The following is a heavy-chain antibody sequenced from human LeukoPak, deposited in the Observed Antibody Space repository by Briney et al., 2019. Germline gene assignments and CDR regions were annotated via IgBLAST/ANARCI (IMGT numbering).Heavy chain of an antibody. CDR1: GFTFSDYY. CDR3: ARAYSSGWYYFDY. V-gene: IGHV3-11*03. J-gene: IGHJ4*02. D-gene: IGHD6-19*01. Sequence: GGSLRLSYEASGFTFSDYYMSWIRQAPGEGLEWVSYISSSSSYTNYADSVKGRFTISRDNAKNSLYLQMNSLRAEDTAVYYCARAYSSGWYYFDYWGQGTLVTVSS. CDR2: ISSSSSYT.